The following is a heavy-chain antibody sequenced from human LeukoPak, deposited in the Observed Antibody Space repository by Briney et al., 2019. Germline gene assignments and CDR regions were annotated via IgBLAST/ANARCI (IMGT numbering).Heavy chain of an antibody. CDR3: ARVVGIVAAGTLKSRRYYFGY. J-gene: IGHJ4*02. V-gene: IGHV5-51*01. CDR2: IYPGDSDT. D-gene: IGHD6-13*01. Sequence: GESLKISCKGSGYSFTSYWIGWVRQMPGKGLEWMGIIYPGDSDTRYSPSFQGQVTISADKSISTAYLQWSSLKASDTAMYYCARVVGIVAAGTLKSRRYYFGYWGQGTLVTVSS. CDR1: GYSFTSYW.